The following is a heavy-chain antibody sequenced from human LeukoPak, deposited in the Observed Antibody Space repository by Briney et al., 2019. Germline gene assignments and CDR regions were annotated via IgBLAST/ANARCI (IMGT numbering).Heavy chain of an antibody. CDR2: IRNQASGGTT. J-gene: IGHJ4*02. CDR3: SGWYWNF. Sequence: GGSLRLSCAASGFTFSSYWMHWVRQAPGKGLEWVGFIRNQASGGTTQYAASVKGRFTISRDDSKSIAYLQMNSLKTEDTAVYYCSGWYWNFWGQGTLVTVSS. V-gene: IGHV3-49*04. D-gene: IGHD6-19*01. CDR1: GFTFSSYW.